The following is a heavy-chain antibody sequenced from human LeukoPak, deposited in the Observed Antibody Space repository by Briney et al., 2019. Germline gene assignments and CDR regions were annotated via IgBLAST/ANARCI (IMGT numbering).Heavy chain of an antibody. CDR1: GFTFSSYA. J-gene: IGHJ4*02. D-gene: IGHD4-23*01. CDR2: IGGSGGIT. Sequence: PGGSLRLSCAASGFTFSSYAMNWVRQAPGKGLECLSHIGGSGGITYYADSVKGRFTISRDNSKNTLYLQMNSLRAGDTAVYYCAKIRYGGDTGLDYWGQGTLVTVSS. V-gene: IGHV3-23*01. CDR3: AKIRYGGDTGLDY.